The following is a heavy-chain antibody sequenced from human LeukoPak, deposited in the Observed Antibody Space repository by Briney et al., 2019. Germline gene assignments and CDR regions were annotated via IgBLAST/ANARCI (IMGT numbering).Heavy chain of an antibody. CDR1: GGSISSGSYY. CDR3: ARVLHSSSWDSFYYYGMDV. Sequence: SETLSLTCTVSGGSISSGSYYWGWIRQPPGKGLEWIGSIYYTGGTYYNPSLKSRVTISVDTSKNQFSLKLSSVTAADTAVYYCARVLHSSSWDSFYYYGMDVWGQGTTVTVSS. D-gene: IGHD6-13*01. J-gene: IGHJ6*02. V-gene: IGHV4-39*07. CDR2: IYYTGGT.